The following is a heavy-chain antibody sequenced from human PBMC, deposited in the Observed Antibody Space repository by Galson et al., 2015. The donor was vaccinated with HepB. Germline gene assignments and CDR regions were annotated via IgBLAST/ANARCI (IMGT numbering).Heavy chain of an antibody. CDR1: GFTFSSYG. D-gene: IGHD1-26*01. CDR3: AKDIQWELGD. Sequence: SLRLSCAASGFTFSSYGMHWVRQAPGKGLEWVAVISYDGSNKYYADSVKGRFTISRDNSKNALYLQMNSLRAEDTAVYYCAKDIQWELGDRGQGTLVTVSS. J-gene: IGHJ4*02. V-gene: IGHV3-30*18. CDR2: ISYDGSNK.